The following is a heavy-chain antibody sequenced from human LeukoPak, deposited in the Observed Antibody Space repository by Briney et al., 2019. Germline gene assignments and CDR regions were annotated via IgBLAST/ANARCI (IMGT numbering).Heavy chain of an antibody. V-gene: IGHV4-59*01. CDR3: ARWWTNYYYYYGMDV. Sequence: SETLSLTCTVSGGSISSYYWSWIRQPPGKGLEWIGYIYYSGSTNYNPSLKGRVTISVDTSKNQFSLKLSSVTAADTAVYYCARWWTNYYYYYGMDVWGQGTTVTVSS. CDR2: IYYSGST. J-gene: IGHJ6*02. D-gene: IGHD2-15*01. CDR1: GGSISSYY.